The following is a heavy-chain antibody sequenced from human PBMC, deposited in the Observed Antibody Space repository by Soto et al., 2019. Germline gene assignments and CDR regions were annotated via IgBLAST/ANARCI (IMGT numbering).Heavy chain of an antibody. Sequence: QVQLVQSGAEMKKPGSSVRVSCKASGGAFSSSGISWVRQAPGQGLEWMAGVIPISGTTKNAPKFQGRVTVSADESTSTAYMELSSLRSEDTAVYFCARSRPQGLDFPGVIPWDALDVWGQGTLVTVSS. D-gene: IGHD2-21*01. J-gene: IGHJ3*01. CDR2: VIPISGTT. CDR1: GGAFSSSG. V-gene: IGHV1-69*01. CDR3: ARSRPQGLDFPGVIPWDALDV.